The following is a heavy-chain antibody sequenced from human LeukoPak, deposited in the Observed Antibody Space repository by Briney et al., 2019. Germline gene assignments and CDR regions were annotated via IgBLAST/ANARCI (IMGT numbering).Heavy chain of an antibody. CDR1: GFTFDDYT. Sequence: GGSLRLSCAASGFTFDDYTMHWVRQAPGKGLEWVSLISWDGGSTHYADSVKGRFTISRDNSKNSLYLQMNSLRTEDTALYYCAKDSYDILTGYYGFHFFDYWGQGTLVTVSS. J-gene: IGHJ4*02. V-gene: IGHV3-43*01. CDR3: AKDSYDILTGYYGFHFFDY. D-gene: IGHD3-9*01. CDR2: ISWDGGST.